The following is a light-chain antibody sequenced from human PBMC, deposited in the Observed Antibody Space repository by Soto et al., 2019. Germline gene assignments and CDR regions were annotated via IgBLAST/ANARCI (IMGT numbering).Light chain of an antibody. J-gene: IGKJ2*01. Sequence: AIQLTQSPSSLSASVGDRVTITCRASQGISSALAWYQQKPGKAPKLLIYDASSLESGVPSRFSGSGSGTDFTLTISSLQPEDFVTYYCQQFNSYPQVRYTFGQGTKLEIK. V-gene: IGKV1-13*02. CDR2: DAS. CDR1: QGISSA. CDR3: QQFNSYPQVRYT.